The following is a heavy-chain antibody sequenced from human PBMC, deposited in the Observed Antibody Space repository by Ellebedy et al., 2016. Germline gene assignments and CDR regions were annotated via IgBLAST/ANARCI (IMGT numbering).Heavy chain of an antibody. CDR1: GYTFTSYG. D-gene: IGHD6-19*01. CDR2: ISAYNGNT. Sequence: ASVKVSXXASGYTFTSYGISWVRQAPGQGLEWMGWISAYNGNTNYAQKLQGRVTMTTDTSTSTAYMELRSLRSDDTAVYYCARGGSGWYEVHAFDIWGQGTMVTVSS. CDR3: ARGGSGWYEVHAFDI. J-gene: IGHJ3*02. V-gene: IGHV1-18*01.